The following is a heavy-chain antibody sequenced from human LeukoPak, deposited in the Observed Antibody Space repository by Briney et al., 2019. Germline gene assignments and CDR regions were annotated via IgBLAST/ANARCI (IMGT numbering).Heavy chain of an antibody. J-gene: IGHJ4*02. CDR2: ISGSGGST. Sequence: GGSLRLSCAASGFTFSSYAMSWFRQAPGKGLEWVSAISGSGGSTYYADSVKGRFTISRDNSKNTLYLQMNSLRAEDTAVYYCAKASSQYYYDSSGFDYWGQGTLVTVSS. CDR1: GFTFSSYA. V-gene: IGHV3-23*01. CDR3: AKASSQYYYDSSGFDY. D-gene: IGHD3-22*01.